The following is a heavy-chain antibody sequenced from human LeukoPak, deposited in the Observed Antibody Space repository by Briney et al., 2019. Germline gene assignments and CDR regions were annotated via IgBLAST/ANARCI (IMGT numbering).Heavy chain of an antibody. V-gene: IGHV3-23*01. D-gene: IGHD1-20*01. J-gene: IGHJ4*02. Sequence: GGSLRLSCAASGFTVSSYYMSWVRQAPGKGLEWVSAISGSGGSTYYADSVKGRFTISRDNSKNTLYLQMNSLRAEDTAVYYCAKGLRYNWNFDYWGQGTLVTVSS. CDR1: GFTVSSYY. CDR2: ISGSGGST. CDR3: AKGLRYNWNFDY.